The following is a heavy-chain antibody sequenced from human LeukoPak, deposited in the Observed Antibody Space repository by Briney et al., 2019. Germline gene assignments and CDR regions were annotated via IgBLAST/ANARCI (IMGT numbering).Heavy chain of an antibody. CDR1: GFTFDDYA. CDR3: AKDIFYSSSWLDY. J-gene: IGHJ4*02. V-gene: IGHV3-9*01. CDR2: ISWNSGSI. Sequence: GGSLRLSCAASGFTFDDYAMHWVRQAPGKGLEWVSGISWNSGSIGYADSVKGRFTISRDNAKNSLYLQMNSLRAEDTALYYCAKDIFYSSSWLDYWGQGTLVTVSS. D-gene: IGHD6-13*01.